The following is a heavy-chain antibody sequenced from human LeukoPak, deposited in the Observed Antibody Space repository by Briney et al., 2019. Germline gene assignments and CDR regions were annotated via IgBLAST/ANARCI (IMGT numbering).Heavy chain of an antibody. V-gene: IGHV6-1*01. CDR3: AREAEITRFDY. Sequence: SQTLSLTCAISGDSVSTNSVAWNWIRQSPSRGLEWLGRTSYRSKWYNDYAVSVKSRISITPDTSKNQFSLQLNSVTPEDTAVYYCAREAEITRFDYWGQGTLVTVSS. J-gene: IGHJ4*02. CDR1: GDSVSTNSVA. CDR2: TSYRSKWYN. D-gene: IGHD5-24*01.